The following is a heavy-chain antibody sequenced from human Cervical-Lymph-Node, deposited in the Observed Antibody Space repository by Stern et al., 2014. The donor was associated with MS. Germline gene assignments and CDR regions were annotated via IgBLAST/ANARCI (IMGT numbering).Heavy chain of an antibody. V-gene: IGHV3-48*02. D-gene: IGHD1-14*01. J-gene: IGHJ4*02. CDR3: ATRSPSLY. Sequence: EVQLVESGGGLVQPGGSLRLSCVASGFILSNHSMNWVRQAPGKGLEWLSYISGSSSVIHYADSVKGRFTISRDNAKNSLYLQMNSLRDDDTAIYYCATRSPSLYWGQGTLVTVSS. CDR1: GFILSNHS. CDR2: ISGSSSVI.